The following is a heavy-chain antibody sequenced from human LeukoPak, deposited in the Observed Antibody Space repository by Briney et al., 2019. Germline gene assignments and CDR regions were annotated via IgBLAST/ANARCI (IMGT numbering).Heavy chain of an antibody. V-gene: IGHV3-7*04. CDR2: IKQDGSET. D-gene: IGHD3-9*01. CDR1: GFTFSSYW. CDR3: ARESYDVLTYFGTGMDV. J-gene: IGHJ6*02. Sequence: AGGSLRLSCAASGFTFSSYWMSWVRQAPGKGLEWVGNIKQDGSETYYVDSLKGRFTISRDNAKKSLYLHMNSLRAEDTAVYYCARESYDVLTYFGTGMDVWGQGTTVTVSS.